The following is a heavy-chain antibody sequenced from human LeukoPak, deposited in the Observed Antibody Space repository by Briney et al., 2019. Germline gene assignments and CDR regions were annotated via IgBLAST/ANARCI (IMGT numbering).Heavy chain of an antibody. D-gene: IGHD3-10*01. Sequence: ASVKVSCKASGYTFTSYGISWVRQAPGQGLEWMGWISAYNGNTNYAQKLQGRVTMTTDTSTSTAYMELRSLRFDDTAVYYCARDTEYYYGSGRYRDDAFDIWGQGTMVTVSS. CDR1: GYTFTSYG. J-gene: IGHJ3*02. CDR3: ARDTEYYYGSGRYRDDAFDI. V-gene: IGHV1-18*01. CDR2: ISAYNGNT.